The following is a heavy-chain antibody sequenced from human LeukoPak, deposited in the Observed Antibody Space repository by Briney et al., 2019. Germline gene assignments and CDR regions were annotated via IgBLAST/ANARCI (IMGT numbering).Heavy chain of an antibody. CDR3: ARRRGYSYGQFDY. J-gene: IGHJ4*02. Sequence: SVKVSCKASGGTFSSYAISWVRQAPGQGLEWMGGIIPIFGTANYAQKFQGRVTITADESTSTAYMELSSLRSDDTAVYYCARRRGYSYGQFDYWGQGTLVTVSS. D-gene: IGHD5-18*01. V-gene: IGHV1-69*13. CDR1: GGTFSSYA. CDR2: IIPIFGTA.